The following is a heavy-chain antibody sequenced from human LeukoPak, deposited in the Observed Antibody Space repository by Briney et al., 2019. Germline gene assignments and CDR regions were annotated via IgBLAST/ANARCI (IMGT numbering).Heavy chain of an antibody. Sequence: SETLSLTCAVYGGPFSGYYWSWIRQPPGKGLEWIGEIIHSGSTNYNPSLKSRVTISVDTSKNQFSLKLSSVTAADTAVYYCANRCVVVPAAIFTSAGTWFDPWGQGTLVTVSS. J-gene: IGHJ5*02. CDR1: GGPFSGYY. CDR2: IIHSGST. D-gene: IGHD2-2*01. V-gene: IGHV4-34*12. CDR3: ANRCVVVPAAIFTSAGTWFDP.